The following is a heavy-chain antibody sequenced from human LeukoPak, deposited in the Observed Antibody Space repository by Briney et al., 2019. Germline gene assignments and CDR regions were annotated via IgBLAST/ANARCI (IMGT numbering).Heavy chain of an antibody. D-gene: IGHD3-3*01. CDR2: INHSGST. CDR3: ARGHPRYDFWSGYYPYYFDY. CDR1: GGSFSGYY. V-gene: IGHV4-34*01. J-gene: IGHJ4*02. Sequence: SETLSLTCAVYGGSFSGYYWSWIRQPPGKGLEWIGEINHSGSTNYNPSLKSRVTISVDTSKNQFSLKLSSVTAADTAVYYCARGHPRYDFWSGYYPYYFDYWGQGTLVTVSS.